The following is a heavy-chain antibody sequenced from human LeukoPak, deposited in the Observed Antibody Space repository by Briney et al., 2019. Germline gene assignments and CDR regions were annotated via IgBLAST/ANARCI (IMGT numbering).Heavy chain of an antibody. CDR3: ARGPIPFRDTAMDHYYYYYYMDV. CDR2: TYYRSKWYN. CDR1: GDSVSSNSAA. V-gene: IGHV6-1*01. D-gene: IGHD5-18*01. J-gene: IGHJ6*03. Sequence: SQTLSLTCAISGDSVSSNSAAWNWIRQSPSRGLEWLGRTYYRSKWYNDYAVSVKSRITINPDTSKNQFSLQLNSVTPEDTAVYYCARGPIPFRDTAMDHYYYYYYMDVWGKGTTVTVSS.